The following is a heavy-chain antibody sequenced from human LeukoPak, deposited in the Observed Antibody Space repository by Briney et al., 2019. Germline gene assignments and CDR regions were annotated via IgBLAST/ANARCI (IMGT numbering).Heavy chain of an antibody. J-gene: IGHJ5*02. CDR3: ARTSYTGNPPLNWFDP. V-gene: IGHV4-34*01. D-gene: IGHD2-2*02. CDR1: GGSFSGYY. Sequence: PSETLSLTCAVYGGSFSGYYWSWIRQPPGKGLEWIGEINHSGSTNYNPSLKSRVTISVDTSKNQFSLKLSSVTAADTAVYYCARTSYTGNPPLNWFDPWGQGTLVTVSS. CDR2: INHSGST.